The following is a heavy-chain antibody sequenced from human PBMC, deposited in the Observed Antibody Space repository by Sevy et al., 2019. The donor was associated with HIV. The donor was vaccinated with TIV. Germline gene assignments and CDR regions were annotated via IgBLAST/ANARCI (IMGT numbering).Heavy chain of an antibody. J-gene: IGHJ4*02. CDR3: ASIAVALNFDY. Sequence: GGSMRLSCAASGFTFSSYSMNWVRQAPGKGVEWVSSISSSSSYIYYADSVKGRFTISRDNAKNSLYLQMNSLRAEDTAVYYCASIAVALNFDYWGQGTLVTVSS. CDR1: GFTFSSYS. D-gene: IGHD6-19*01. CDR2: ISSSSSYI. V-gene: IGHV3-21*01.